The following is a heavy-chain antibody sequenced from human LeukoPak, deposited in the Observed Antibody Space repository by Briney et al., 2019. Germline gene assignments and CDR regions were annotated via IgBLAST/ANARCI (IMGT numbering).Heavy chain of an antibody. J-gene: IGHJ6*03. CDR3: ARVVMATINYYYYMDV. V-gene: IGHV1-69*01. Sequence: ASVTVSCKASGGTFSSYAISWVRQAPGQGLEWMGGIIPSFGTANYAQKFQGRVTITADESTSTAYMELSSLRSEDTAVYYCARVVMATINYYYYMDVWGKGGTLTVSS. CDR2: IIPSFGTA. CDR1: GGTFSSYA. D-gene: IGHD5-12*01.